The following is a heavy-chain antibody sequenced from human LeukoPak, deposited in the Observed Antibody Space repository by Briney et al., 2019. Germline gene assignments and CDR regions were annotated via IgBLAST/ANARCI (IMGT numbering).Heavy chain of an antibody. Sequence: GRSLRLSCAASGLAFSAYKMHWVRQAPRKGLVWVSRISTDGYTTDYADFVQGRFTASRDNTKNTWSLEMNSLRAEDTAVYYCVVGGSPGYWGRGTLVTVSS. CDR2: ISTDGYTT. CDR1: GLAFSAYK. V-gene: IGHV3-74*01. CDR3: VVGGSPGY. D-gene: IGHD2-15*01. J-gene: IGHJ4*02.